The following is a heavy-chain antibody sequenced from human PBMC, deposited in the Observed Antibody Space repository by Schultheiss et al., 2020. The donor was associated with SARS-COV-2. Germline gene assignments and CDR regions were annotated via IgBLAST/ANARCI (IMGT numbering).Heavy chain of an antibody. Sequence: SVKVSCKASGGTFSSYAISWVRQAPGQGLEWMGGIIPIFGTANYAQKFQGRVTITADESTSTAYMELSSLRSEDTAVYYCARVEGNSYVFSSGYSYYYYGMDVWGQGTTVTVSS. D-gene: IGHD3-22*01. J-gene: IGHJ6*02. CDR2: IIPIFGTA. CDR1: GGTFSSYA. V-gene: IGHV1-69*13. CDR3: ARVEGNSYVFSSGYSYYYYGMDV.